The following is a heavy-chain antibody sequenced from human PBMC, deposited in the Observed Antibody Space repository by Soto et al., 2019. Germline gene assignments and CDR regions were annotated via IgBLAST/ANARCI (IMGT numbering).Heavy chain of an antibody. V-gene: IGHV3-23*01. CDR2: ILSTGGTT. CDR3: AKARDTTIFGVVFDY. CDR1: GFTFSNYN. J-gene: IGHJ4*02. D-gene: IGHD3-3*02. Sequence: VASLRLSCAASGFTFSNYNMNWVRQAPGKGLEWVSTILSTGGTTYYADSVKGRFTISRDNSKNTLYLQMNSLRAEDTAIYYCAKARDTTIFGVVFDYWGQGAQVTVSS.